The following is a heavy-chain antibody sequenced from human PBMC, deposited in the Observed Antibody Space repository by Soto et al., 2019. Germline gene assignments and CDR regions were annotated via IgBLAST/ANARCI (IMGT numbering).Heavy chain of an antibody. Sequence: GGSRRLSCAASVFTFSTYGLHWGRQAPGKGLEWVALISYDGSNRNSADPVKGRFTISRDNSKNTLYLQMNSLRVEDTAVYYCAKDEVRTPSLYAMDVWGQGTTVTVSS. V-gene: IGHV3-30*18. J-gene: IGHJ6*02. CDR1: VFTFSTYG. CDR2: ISYDGSNR. CDR3: AKDEVRTPSLYAMDV. D-gene: IGHD3-10*01.